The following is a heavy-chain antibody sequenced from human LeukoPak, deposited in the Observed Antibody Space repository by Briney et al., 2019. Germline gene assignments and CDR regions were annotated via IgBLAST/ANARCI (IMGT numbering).Heavy chain of an antibody. CDR2: ISYDGSNK. Sequence: GGSLRLSCAASGFTFSSYAMNWVRQAPGKGLEWVAVISYDGSNKYYADSVKGRFTISRDNSKNTLYLQMNSLRAEDTAVYYCARDRVTIFGVVIEMGYYFDYWGQGTLVTVSS. D-gene: IGHD3-3*01. CDR3: ARDRVTIFGVVIEMGYYFDY. V-gene: IGHV3-30*04. CDR1: GFTFSSYA. J-gene: IGHJ4*02.